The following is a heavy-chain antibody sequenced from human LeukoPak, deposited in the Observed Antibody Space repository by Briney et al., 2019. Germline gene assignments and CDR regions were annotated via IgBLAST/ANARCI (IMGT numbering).Heavy chain of an antibody. CDR2: ISSSSSYI. CDR3: ARGPVWFGELLN. V-gene: IGHV3-21*01. J-gene: IGHJ4*02. D-gene: IGHD3-10*01. Sequence: GGSLRLSCAVSGFSFNNYAMAWVRQAPGKGLEWVSSISSSSSYIYYADSVKGRFTISRDNAQNSLYLQMNSLRAEDTAVYYCARGPVWFGELLNWGQGTLVTVSS. CDR1: GFSFNNYA.